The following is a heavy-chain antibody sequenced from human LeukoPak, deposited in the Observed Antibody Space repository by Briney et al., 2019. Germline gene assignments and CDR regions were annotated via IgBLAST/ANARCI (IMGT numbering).Heavy chain of an antibody. CDR2: IYTSGST. Sequence: PSQTLSLTCTVSGGSISRYYCSWSREPARKGLEWSGRIYTSGSTNYNPPLKSRVTTSLDTSKNPFSLKLSAVTPPATRVYYFARDKYYHGSSGSIRCDNWGQRKLVTASS. CDR1: GGSISRYY. V-gene: IGHV4-4*07. J-gene: IGHJ4*02. CDR3: ARDKYYHGSSGSIRCDN. D-gene: IGHD3-22*01.